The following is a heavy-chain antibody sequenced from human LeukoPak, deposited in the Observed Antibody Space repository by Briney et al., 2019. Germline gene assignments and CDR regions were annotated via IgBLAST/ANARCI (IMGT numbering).Heavy chain of an antibody. V-gene: IGHV4-30-4*01. CDR2: IYYSGST. Sequence: SETLSLTCTVSGGSISSGDYYWSWIRQPPGKGLEWIGYIYYSGSTYYNPSLKSRVTISVDTSKNQFSLTLSSVTAADTAVYYCARDSEPIDSSGLDAFDIWGQGTMVTVSS. D-gene: IGHD3-22*01. CDR1: GGSISSGDYY. J-gene: IGHJ3*02. CDR3: ARDSEPIDSSGLDAFDI.